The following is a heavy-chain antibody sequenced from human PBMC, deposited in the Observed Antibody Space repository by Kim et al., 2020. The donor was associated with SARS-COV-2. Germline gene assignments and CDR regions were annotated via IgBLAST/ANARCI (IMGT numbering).Heavy chain of an antibody. D-gene: IGHD3-16*01. CDR2: ISWNSGSM. J-gene: IGHJ3*02. V-gene: IGHV3-9*01. CDR3: AKKGGSGTSPIAFDI. CDR1: GFTFDDHA. Sequence: GGSLRLSCAASGFTFDDHAMHWVRQAPGKGLEWVSGISWNSGSMAYADSVKGRFTISRDNAKNSLYLQMNSLRPEDTALYYCAKKGGSGTSPIAFDIWGQGTMPTVSS.